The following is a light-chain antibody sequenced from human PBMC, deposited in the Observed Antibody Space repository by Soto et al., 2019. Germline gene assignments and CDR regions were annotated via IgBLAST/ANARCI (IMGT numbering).Light chain of an antibody. CDR2: GAS. CDR1: QSVSSSY. Sequence: EIFFAQSPGTLSFSPGERAPLSCRASQSVSSSYLAWDPQKPGQAPRLPIYGASSRATGIPDRFSGSGSGTDFTLTISRLEPEDFAVYYCQQYGSSPWTSGQGTKV. V-gene: IGKV3-20*01. J-gene: IGKJ1*01. CDR3: QQYGSSPWT.